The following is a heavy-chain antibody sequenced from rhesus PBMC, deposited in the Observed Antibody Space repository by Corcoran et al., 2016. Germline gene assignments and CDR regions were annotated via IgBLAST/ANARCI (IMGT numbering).Heavy chain of an antibody. CDR2: IDGNSATT. D-gene: IGHD6-25*01. V-gene: IGHV4-73*01. CDR3: AKEQKAASGTNFDH. CDR1: GGSISGYYY. Sequence: QVKLQQWGDGLVKPSETLSLICAVYGGSISGYYYWSWIRQPPGTGMEWIGNIDGNSATTNYNPPLKNRVTITKDTSKNQFALKLSAVTAADTAVYYCAKEQKAASGTNFDHWGQGVLVTVSS. J-gene: IGHJ4*01.